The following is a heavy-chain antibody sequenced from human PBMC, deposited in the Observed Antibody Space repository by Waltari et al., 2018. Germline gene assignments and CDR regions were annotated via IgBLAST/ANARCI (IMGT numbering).Heavy chain of an antibody. CDR3: ARDIVLMVYAKGRAFDI. V-gene: IGHV4-30-2*01. CDR1: GGSISSGGYY. Sequence: QVQLQESGPGLVQPSQTLSLTCAVSGGSISSGGYYWSWIRQHPGKGLEWIGYIYHSGSTYYNPSLKSRVTISVDRSKNQFSLKLSSVTAADTAVYYCARDIVLMVYAKGRAFDIWGQGTMVTVSS. D-gene: IGHD2-8*01. CDR2: IYHSGST. J-gene: IGHJ3*02.